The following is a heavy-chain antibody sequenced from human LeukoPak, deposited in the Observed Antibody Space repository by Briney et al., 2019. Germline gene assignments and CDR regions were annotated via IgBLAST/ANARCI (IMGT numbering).Heavy chain of an antibody. CDR1: GYTFTRYY. J-gene: IGHJ3*02. V-gene: IGHV1-46*01. D-gene: IGHD3-10*01. CDR3: ASPRGSGESAFDI. CDR2: VYTSGGAT. Sequence: ASVNVSCKASGYTFTRYYIHWVRQAPGQGLEWMGVVYTSGGATIYAQKFQGRVTMTRDTSTTTAYMELSSLRSEDTAVYYCASPRGSGESAFDIWGQGTMVTVSS.